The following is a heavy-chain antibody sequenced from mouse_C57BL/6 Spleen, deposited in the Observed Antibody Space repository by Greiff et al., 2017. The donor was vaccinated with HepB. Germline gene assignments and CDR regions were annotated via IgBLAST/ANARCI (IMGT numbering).Heavy chain of an antibody. J-gene: IGHJ2*01. CDR2: IHPNSGST. D-gene: IGHD3-2*02. V-gene: IGHV1-64*01. CDR1: GYTFTSYW. Sequence: QVQLQQPGAELVKPGASVKLSCKASGYTFTSYWMHWVKQRPGQGLEWIGMIHPNSGSTNYNEKFKSKATLTVDKSSSTAYMQLSSLTSEDSAVYYCARRDSSGPGGYWGQGTTLTVSS. CDR3: ARRDSSGPGGY.